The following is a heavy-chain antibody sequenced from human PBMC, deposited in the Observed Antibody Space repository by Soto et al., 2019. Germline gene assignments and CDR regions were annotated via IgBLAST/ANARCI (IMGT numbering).Heavy chain of an antibody. D-gene: IGHD6-13*01. Sequence: GGSLRLSCAASGFTFSSYWMSWVRQAPGKGLEWVANIKQDGSEKYYVDSVKGRFTISRDNAKNSLYLQMNSLRAEDTAVYYCARAVGIAAAGGDYWGQGTLVTVSS. CDR1: GFTFSSYW. CDR3: ARAVGIAAAGGDY. J-gene: IGHJ4*02. CDR2: IKQDGSEK. V-gene: IGHV3-7*01.